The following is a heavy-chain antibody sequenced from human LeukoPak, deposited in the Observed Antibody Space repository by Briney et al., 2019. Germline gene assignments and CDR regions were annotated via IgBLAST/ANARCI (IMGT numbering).Heavy chain of an antibody. V-gene: IGHV3-33*01. J-gene: IGHJ5*01. D-gene: IGHD2-15*01. Sequence: GGSLRLSCAASGFTFSNYVMHWVRQAPGKGLEWVAIISSDGSPKSYADSVKGRFSISRDNSKNTLYLEMNSLRAEDTAVYYCARDVGYCSGGSCYRWFASWGQGTLVTVSS. CDR3: ARDVGYCSGGSCYRWFAS. CDR2: ISSDGSPK. CDR1: GFTFSNYV.